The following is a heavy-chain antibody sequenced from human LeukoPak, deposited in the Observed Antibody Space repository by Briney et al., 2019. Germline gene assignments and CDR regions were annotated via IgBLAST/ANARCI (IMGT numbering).Heavy chain of an antibody. J-gene: IGHJ6*02. CDR2: IYYSGST. V-gene: IGHV4-30-4*01. CDR3: ARDSGTNYYGMDV. Sequence: SETLSLTCTVSGGSISSGDYYWSWIRQPPGKGLEWIGYIYYSGSTYYNPSLKSRVTISVDTSKNQFSLKLSSVTAADTAVYYCARDSGTNYYGMDVWGQGTTVTVSS. CDR1: GGSISSGDYY.